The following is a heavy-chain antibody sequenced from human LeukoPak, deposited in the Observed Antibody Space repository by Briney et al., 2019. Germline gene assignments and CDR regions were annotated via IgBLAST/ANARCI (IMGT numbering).Heavy chain of an antibody. Sequence: PGGSLRLSCAVSGVTFTDAWMSWVRQAPGKGLEWVANIKQDGSEKYYVDSVKGRFTISRDNAKNSLYLQMNSLRAEDTAVYYCPRVRGLSMVRGLTNWFDPWGQGTLVTVSS. CDR3: PRVRGLSMVRGLTNWFDP. CDR2: IKQDGSEK. D-gene: IGHD3-10*01. CDR1: GVTFTDAW. V-gene: IGHV3-7*05. J-gene: IGHJ5*02.